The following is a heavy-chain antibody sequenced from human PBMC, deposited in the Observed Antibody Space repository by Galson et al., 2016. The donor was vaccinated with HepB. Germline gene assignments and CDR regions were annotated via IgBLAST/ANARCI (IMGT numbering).Heavy chain of an antibody. J-gene: IGHJ4*02. CDR3: ARTLYDYVWGSYRYPQDY. CDR2: ISYDGSNK. Sequence: SLRLSCAASGFTFSSYAMHWVRQAPGKGLEWVAVISYDGSNKYYADSVKGRFTTSRDNPKNTLYLQMNSLRTEDTAVYCCARTLYDYVWGSYRYPQDYWGQGTLVTVSS. D-gene: IGHD3-16*02. V-gene: IGHV3-30-3*01. CDR1: GFTFSSYA.